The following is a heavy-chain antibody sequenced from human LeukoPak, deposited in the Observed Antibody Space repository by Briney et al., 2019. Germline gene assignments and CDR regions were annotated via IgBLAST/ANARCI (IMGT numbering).Heavy chain of an antibody. CDR1: GGSISSYY. CDR3: ARDGGGYSSHYYYMDV. CDR2: TYYSGST. Sequence: PSETLSLTCTVSGGSISSYYWSWIRQPPGKGLEWIGYTYYSGSTNYNPSLKSRVTISVDTSKNQFSLKLSSVTAADTAVYYCARDGGGYSSHYYYMDVWGKGTTVTVSS. D-gene: IGHD5-18*01. V-gene: IGHV4-59*01. J-gene: IGHJ6*03.